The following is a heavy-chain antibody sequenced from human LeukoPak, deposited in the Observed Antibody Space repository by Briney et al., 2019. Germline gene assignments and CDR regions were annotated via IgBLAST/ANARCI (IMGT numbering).Heavy chain of an antibody. CDR2: IRYDGSNK. J-gene: IGHJ6*03. CDR1: GFTFSNYG. CDR3: AKDGRGWILYYYYYMDV. V-gene: IGHV3-30*02. D-gene: IGHD6-19*01. Sequence: GGSLRLSCAASGFTFSNYGMHWVRQAPGKGLEWVAFIRYDGSNKYYADSVKGRFTISRDNSKNTLYLQMNSLRAEDTAVYYCAKDGRGWILYYYYYMDVWGKGTTVTISS.